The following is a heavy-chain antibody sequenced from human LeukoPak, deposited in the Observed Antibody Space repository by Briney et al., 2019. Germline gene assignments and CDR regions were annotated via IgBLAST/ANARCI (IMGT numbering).Heavy chain of an antibody. CDR3: ARGVNRIAARPRTRYYFDY. Sequence: ASVKVSCKASGYTFTSYYMHWVRQAPGQGLEWMGIINPSGGSTSYAQKFQGRVTMTRDTSTSTVYMELSSLRSEDTAVYYCARGVNRIAARPRTRYYFDYWGQGTLVTVSS. CDR2: INPSGGST. CDR1: GYTFTSYY. V-gene: IGHV1-46*01. D-gene: IGHD6-13*01. J-gene: IGHJ4*02.